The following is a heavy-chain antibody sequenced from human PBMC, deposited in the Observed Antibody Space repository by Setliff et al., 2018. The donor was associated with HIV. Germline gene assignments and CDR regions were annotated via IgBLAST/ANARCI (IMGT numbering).Heavy chain of an antibody. CDR3: ASARIPTGGTSTSFDF. CDR2: FDPEDVET. V-gene: IGHV1-24*01. Sequence: ASVKVSCKVSGYTLSELSMHWVRQAPGKGLEWMGGFDPEDVETIYAQKFQGRVTMTEDTSTDTAYMELNSLRPDDTGVYYCASARIPTGGTSTSFDFWGQGALVTVSS. D-gene: IGHD1-1*01. CDR1: GYTLSELS. J-gene: IGHJ4*02.